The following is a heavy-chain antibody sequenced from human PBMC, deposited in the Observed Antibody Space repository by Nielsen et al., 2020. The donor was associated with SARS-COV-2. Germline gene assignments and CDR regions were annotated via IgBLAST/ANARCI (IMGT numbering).Heavy chain of an antibody. J-gene: IGHJ4*02. Sequence: GVLKISCAASGFTFSSYWMSWVRQAPGKGLEWVANIKQDGSEKYYVDSVKGRFTISRDNAKNSLYLQMNSLRAEDTAVYYCARHCGGDCGRDYWGQGTLVTVSS. CDR3: ARHCGGDCGRDY. CDR2: IKQDGSEK. D-gene: IGHD2-21*02. V-gene: IGHV3-7*01. CDR1: GFTFSSYW.